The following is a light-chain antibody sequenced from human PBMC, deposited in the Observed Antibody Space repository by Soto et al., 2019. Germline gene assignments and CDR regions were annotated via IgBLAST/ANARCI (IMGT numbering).Light chain of an antibody. Sequence: EIVLTHSPATLSSFPGDRVTLSCRASQSVSTNLAWFQRKAGQPPRLLIYGSSTRATGVPDRFSGSGSGTEFALIISSLQSEDVAVYYCQQYSNWPPAITFGQGTRLEIK. CDR3: QQYSNWPPAIT. J-gene: IGKJ5*01. CDR1: QSVSTN. V-gene: IGKV3-15*01. CDR2: GSS.